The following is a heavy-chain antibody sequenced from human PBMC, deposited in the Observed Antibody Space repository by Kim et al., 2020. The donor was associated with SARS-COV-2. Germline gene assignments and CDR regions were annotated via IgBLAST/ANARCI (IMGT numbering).Heavy chain of an antibody. CDR1: GFTFSNAW. CDR3: TPGPGMIVVVPAGRFDP. Sequence: GGSLRLSCAASGFTFSNAWMSWVRQAPGKGLEWVGRIKSKTDGGTTDYAAPVKGRFTISRDDSKNTLYLQMNSLKTEDTAVYYCTPGPGMIVVVPAGRFDPWGQGTLVTVSS. CDR2: IKSKTDGGTT. J-gene: IGHJ5*02. D-gene: IGHD2-2*01. V-gene: IGHV3-15*01.